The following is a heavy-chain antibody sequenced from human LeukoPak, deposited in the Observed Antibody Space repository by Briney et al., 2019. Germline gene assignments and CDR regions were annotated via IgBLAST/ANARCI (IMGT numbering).Heavy chain of an antibody. D-gene: IGHD3/OR15-3a*01. CDR2: FDPEDGET. CDR1: GYTLTELS. Sequence: GASVKVSCKVSGYTLTELSMHWVRQAPGKGLEWRGGFDPEDGETIYAQKLQGRVTMTTDTSTSTAYMELRSLRSDDTAVYYCARDKGIFAWSPFDYWGQGTLVTVSS. CDR3: ARDKGIFAWSPFDY. J-gene: IGHJ4*02. V-gene: IGHV1-24*01.